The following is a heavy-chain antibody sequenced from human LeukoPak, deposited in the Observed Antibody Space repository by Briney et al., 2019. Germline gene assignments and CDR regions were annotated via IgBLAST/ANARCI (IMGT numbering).Heavy chain of an antibody. J-gene: IGHJ6*02. CDR1: GGSITNYY. CDR3: ARGCSSTSCWLRMDV. Sequence: RSSETLSLTCTVSGGSITNYYWSWIRQPAGKGLEWIGRIYTSGSTSYNPSLKSRVTMSVDTSKNQFSLKLRSVTAADTAVYYCARGCSSTSCWLRMDVWGQGTTVTVSS. V-gene: IGHV4-4*07. D-gene: IGHD2-2*01. CDR2: IYTSGST.